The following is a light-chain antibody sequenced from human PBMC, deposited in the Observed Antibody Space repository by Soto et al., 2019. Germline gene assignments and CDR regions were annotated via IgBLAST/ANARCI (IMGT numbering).Light chain of an antibody. V-gene: IGKV3-20*01. CDR3: QQYGSSRT. CDR2: GAS. CDR1: QSVSSAH. J-gene: IGKJ1*01. Sequence: MVVTHSPGTLFLSPGERATLSCRASQSVSSAHLAWYQQKPGQAPRLLIYGASSRATGIPDRFSGSGSGTDFTLTISRLEPEDFAVYYCQQYGSSRTFGQGTKVDIK.